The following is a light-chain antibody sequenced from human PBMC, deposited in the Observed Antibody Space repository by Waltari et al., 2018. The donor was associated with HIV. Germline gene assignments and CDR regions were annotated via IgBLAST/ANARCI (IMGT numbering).Light chain of an antibody. V-gene: IGLV1-47*01. CDR2: TNN. J-gene: IGLJ1*01. CDR3: AAWDDSLSGQGV. Sequence: QSVLSQPPSASGTPGQRVTNSCSRSTSNIGSNYVSWFQQFPGTTPKLLIFTNNQRPSGVPERFSGSKSGTSASLAISGLRSEDEGDYYCAAWDDSLSGQGVFGTGTKVTVL. CDR1: TSNIGSNY.